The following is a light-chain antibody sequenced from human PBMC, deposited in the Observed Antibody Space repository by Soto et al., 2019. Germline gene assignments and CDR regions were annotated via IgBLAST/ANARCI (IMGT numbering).Light chain of an antibody. J-gene: IGKJ1*01. CDR2: AAS. CDR3: QQVNSYPRT. Sequence: DIPLTQSPSFLSASVGDRVTITCRASQGISSYLAWYQQNPGKAPKLLIYAASTLQSGVPSRFSGSGSGTEFTLTISSLQPEDFATYYCQQVNSYPRTFGQGTKVEIK. V-gene: IGKV1-9*01. CDR1: QGISSY.